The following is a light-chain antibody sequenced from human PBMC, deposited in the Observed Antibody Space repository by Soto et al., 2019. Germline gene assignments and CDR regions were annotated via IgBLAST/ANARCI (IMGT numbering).Light chain of an antibody. J-gene: IGKJ5*01. CDR2: GVS. V-gene: IGKV3-15*01. CDR1: QLFSSN. CDR3: QQYNNWPRT. Sequence: EIVMNQSPSTLSVSPGESVTLSCRASQLFSSNLAWYQHKPGQAPRLLIYGVSTRDTGVPDRFSGSASGTEFTLTISSLQSEDFAVYYCQQYNNWPRTFGQGTRLEIK.